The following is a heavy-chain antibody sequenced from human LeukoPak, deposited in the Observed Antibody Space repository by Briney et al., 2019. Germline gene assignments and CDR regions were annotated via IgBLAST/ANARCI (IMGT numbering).Heavy chain of an antibody. CDR1: CGSLRMYS. D-gene: IGHD2/OR15-2a*01. CDR3: ARRGNTRYYYTDV. V-gene: IGHV4-34*01. Sequence: SETLSPTCTLSCGSLRMYSWSWLGPPAGRGLEWIGEMNQIGSTNFHPSLKSRVTITVDTSKNQSYLKLRSVTAADTAVYYCARRGNTRYYYTDVWGKGTTVTISS. J-gene: IGHJ6*03. CDR2: MNQIGST.